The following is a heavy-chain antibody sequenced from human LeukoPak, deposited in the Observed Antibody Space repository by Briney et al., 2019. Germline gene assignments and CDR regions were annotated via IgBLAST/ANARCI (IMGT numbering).Heavy chain of an antibody. CDR2: IIPIFGTA. J-gene: IGHJ4*02. D-gene: IGHD1-26*01. CDR1: GGTFSIYA. Sequence: SVKVSCKASGGTFSIYAINWVRQAPGQGLEWMGGIIPIFGTANYAQKFQGRVTITTDESTSTAYLELTSLRPEDTAVYYCARVFARGGEISGSYYYYWGQGTLVTVSS. CDR3: ARVFARGGEISGSYYYY. V-gene: IGHV1-69*05.